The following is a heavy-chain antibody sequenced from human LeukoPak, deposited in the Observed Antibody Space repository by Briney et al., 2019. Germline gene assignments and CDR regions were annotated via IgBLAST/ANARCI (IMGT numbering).Heavy chain of an antibody. CDR2: IYSGGST. CDR3: ARDVYSYGYYYYYGMDV. D-gene: IGHD5-18*01. J-gene: IGHJ6*02. CDR1: GFTVSSNY. Sequence: PGGSLRLSCAASGFTVSSNYMSWVRQAPGKGLKWVSVIYSGGSTYYADSVKGRFTISRDNSKNTLYLQMNSLRAEDTAVYYCARDVYSYGYYYYYGMDVWGQGTTGTVSS. V-gene: IGHV3-66*01.